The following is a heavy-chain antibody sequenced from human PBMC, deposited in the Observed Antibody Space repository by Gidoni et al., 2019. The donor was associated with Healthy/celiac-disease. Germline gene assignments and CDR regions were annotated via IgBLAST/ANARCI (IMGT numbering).Heavy chain of an antibody. D-gene: IGHD1-26*01. CDR3: ARETVLGATELFDY. CDR1: GFTFSSYW. J-gene: IGHJ4*02. Sequence: EVQLVESGGGLVQPGGSLRLSCAASGFTFSSYWMHWVRQAPGKGLVWVSRINSDGSSTSYADSVKGRFTISRDNAKNTLYLQMNSLRAEDTAVYYCARETVLGATELFDYWGQGTLVTVSS. V-gene: IGHV3-74*01. CDR2: INSDGSST.